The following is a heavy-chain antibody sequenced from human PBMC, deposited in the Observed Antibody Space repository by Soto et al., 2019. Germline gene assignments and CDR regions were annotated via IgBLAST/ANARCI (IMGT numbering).Heavy chain of an antibody. Sequence: QVQLVESGGGVVQPGRSLRLSCAASGFSFSDYAMHWVRQAPGKGLEWVAVISSDGTKKYYADSVKGRFTIFTDNSKNTLFLQMHSPTAEDTAVYFCARDRDRSPTYYFYYWGQGSLVTVSS. CDR1: GFSFSDYA. D-gene: IGHD3-10*01. CDR2: ISSDGTKK. J-gene: IGHJ4*02. CDR3: ARDRDRSPTYYFYY. V-gene: IGHV3-30-3*01.